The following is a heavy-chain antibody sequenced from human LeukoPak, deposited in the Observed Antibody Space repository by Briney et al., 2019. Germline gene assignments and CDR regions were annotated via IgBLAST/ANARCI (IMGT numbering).Heavy chain of an antibody. Sequence: GGSLRLSCAASGFTFSNAWMSWVRQAPGKGLEWVGRIKSKTDGGTTDYAAPVKGGFTISRDDSKNTLYLQMNSLKTEDTAVYSCTTVDSSSWYRTDDSFDIWGQGTMVTVSS. V-gene: IGHV3-15*01. CDR1: GFTFSNAW. CDR2: IKSKTDGGTT. J-gene: IGHJ3*02. CDR3: TTVDSSSWYRTDDSFDI. D-gene: IGHD6-13*01.